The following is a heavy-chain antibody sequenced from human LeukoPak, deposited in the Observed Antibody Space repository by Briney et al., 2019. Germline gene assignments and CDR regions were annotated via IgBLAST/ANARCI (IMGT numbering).Heavy chain of an antibody. CDR2: FDPEDGET. V-gene: IGHV1-24*01. Sequence: ASVKVSCKVSGYTLTELSMHWVRQAPGKGLEWMGGFDPEDGETIYAQKFQGRVTMTEDTSTDTAYMELSSLRSEDTAVYYCATDLKDIVVVVAATLCYWGQGTLVTVSS. D-gene: IGHD2-15*01. CDR3: ATDLKDIVVVVAATLCY. CDR1: GYTLTELS. J-gene: IGHJ4*02.